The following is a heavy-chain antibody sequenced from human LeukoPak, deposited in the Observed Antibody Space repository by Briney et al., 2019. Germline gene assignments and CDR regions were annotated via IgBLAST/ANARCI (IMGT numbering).Heavy chain of an antibody. V-gene: IGHV4-4*02. J-gene: IGHJ4*02. D-gene: IGHD4-17*01. CDR1: DDSISSTNW. Sequence: SETLSLTCAVSDDSISSTNWWHWVRQPPGKGLEWIGEIYHTGSTNNNPSLTSRVTISVDKSKNQFSLKLSSMTAADTAVYYCARGLVTTGRSSFDNWGQGTLVTVSS. CDR2: IYHTGST. CDR3: ARGLVTTGRSSFDN.